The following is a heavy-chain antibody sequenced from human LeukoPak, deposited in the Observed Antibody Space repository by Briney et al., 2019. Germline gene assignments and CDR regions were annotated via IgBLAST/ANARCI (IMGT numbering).Heavy chain of an antibody. D-gene: IGHD4/OR15-4a*01. CDR2: IYSDNT. V-gene: IGHV3-53*01. CDR1: GFTVSSNS. Sequence: WGSLRLSCTVSGFTVSSNSMSWVRQAPGKGLEWVSFIYSDNTHYSDSVKGRFTISRDNSKNTLYLQMNSLRAEDTAVYYCARRAGAYSHPYDYCGQGTLVTVSS. CDR3: ARRAGAYSHPYDY. J-gene: IGHJ4*02.